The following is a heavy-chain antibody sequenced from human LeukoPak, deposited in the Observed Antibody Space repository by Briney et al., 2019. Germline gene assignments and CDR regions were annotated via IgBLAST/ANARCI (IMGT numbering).Heavy chain of an antibody. V-gene: IGHV3-43*01. Sequence: PGGSLRLSCAASGFTFDDYTMHWVRQAPGKGLEWVSLISWDGGSTYYADSVKGRFTISRDNSKNSLYLQMNSLRTEDTALYYCAKDISGAAAGSMVFDYWGQGTLVTVSS. J-gene: IGHJ4*02. CDR3: AKDISGAAAGSMVFDY. CDR1: GFTFDDYT. CDR2: ISWDGGST. D-gene: IGHD6-13*01.